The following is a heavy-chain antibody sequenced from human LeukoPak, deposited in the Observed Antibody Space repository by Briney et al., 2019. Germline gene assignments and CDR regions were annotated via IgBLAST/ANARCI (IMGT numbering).Heavy chain of an antibody. V-gene: IGHV3-21*01. J-gene: IGHJ4*02. CDR1: GFTFSSYS. Sequence: GGSLRLYCAASGFTFSSYSMNWVRQAPGKGLEWVSSISSSSSYIYYADSVKGRFTISRDNAKNSLYLQMNSLRAEDTAVYYCASNGAYGNNYFDYWGQGTLVTVSS. CDR2: ISSSSSYI. D-gene: IGHD1/OR15-1a*01. CDR3: ASNGAYGNNYFDY.